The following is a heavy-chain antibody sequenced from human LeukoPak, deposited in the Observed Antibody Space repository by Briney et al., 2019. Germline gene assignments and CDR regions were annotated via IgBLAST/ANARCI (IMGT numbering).Heavy chain of an antibody. CDR3: ARLEQRDSHLSPADY. D-gene: IGHD3/OR15-3a*01. CDR1: GASISSYY. J-gene: IGHJ4*02. V-gene: IGHV4-59*08. CDR2: IYYSSGT. Sequence: SATLFLTCTAAGASISSYYWCLIRQPPGKGLEWMGSIYYSSGTKYNPSLKSRVTISADTSKNHISLKLSSVIAADTAVYYCARLEQRDSHLSPADYWGQAILVTVSS.